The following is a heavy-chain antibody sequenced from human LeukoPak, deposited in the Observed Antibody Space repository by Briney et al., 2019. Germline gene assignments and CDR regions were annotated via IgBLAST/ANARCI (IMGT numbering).Heavy chain of an antibody. CDR1: GGSVSSGSYY. J-gene: IGHJ3*01. CDR2: IYYSGST. D-gene: IGHD1-7*01. Sequence: SETLSLTCTVSGGSVSSGSYYWSWIRQPPGEGPEWIGYIYYSGSTNYNPSLKSRVTMSVDTSKNQFSLKLSSVTAADTAVYYCARVPGGGTAANWGQGTMVTVSS. V-gene: IGHV4-61*01. CDR3: ARVPGGGTAAN.